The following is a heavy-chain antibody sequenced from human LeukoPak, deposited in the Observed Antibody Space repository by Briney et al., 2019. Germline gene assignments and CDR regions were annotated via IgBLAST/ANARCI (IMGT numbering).Heavy chain of an antibody. Sequence: GSSVKVSCKASGGTFSSYAISWVRQAPGQGLEWMGRIIPILGIANYAQKFQGRVTITADKSTSTAYMEPSSLRSEDTAVYYCARDGSTSPGYYYYGMDVWGQGTTVTVSS. CDR3: ARDGSTSPGYYYYGMDV. J-gene: IGHJ6*02. CDR2: IIPILGIA. CDR1: GGTFSSYA. D-gene: IGHD2-2*01. V-gene: IGHV1-69*04.